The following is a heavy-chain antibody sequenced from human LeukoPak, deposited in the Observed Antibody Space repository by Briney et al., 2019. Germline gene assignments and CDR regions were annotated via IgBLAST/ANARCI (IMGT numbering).Heavy chain of an antibody. CDR1: GFTFSSYS. CDR2: ISSSSSTK. Sequence: GGSLRLSCAASGFTFSSYSMNWVRQAPGKGLEWVSYISSSSSTKFYADSVKGRFTISRDNSKNTLYLQMNSLRAEDTAVYYCARGGYSSSSVFNYWGQGTLVTVSS. J-gene: IGHJ4*02. V-gene: IGHV3-48*01. D-gene: IGHD6-6*01. CDR3: ARGGYSSSSVFNY.